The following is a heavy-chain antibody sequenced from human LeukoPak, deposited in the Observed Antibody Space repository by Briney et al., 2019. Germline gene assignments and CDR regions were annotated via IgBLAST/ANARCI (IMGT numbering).Heavy chain of an antibody. D-gene: IGHD4-17*01. CDR3: ARGWSPRYGDYAYFDY. J-gene: IGHJ4*02. CDR2: IYYSGST. Sequence: SETLSLTCTVSGGSISSGAYSWSWIRQHPGKGLEWIAYIYYSGSTYYNPSLKSRVTISVDTSKNQFSLKLSSVTAADTAVYYCARGWSPRYGDYAYFDYWGQGSLVTVSS. CDR1: GGSISSGAYS. V-gene: IGHV4-31*03.